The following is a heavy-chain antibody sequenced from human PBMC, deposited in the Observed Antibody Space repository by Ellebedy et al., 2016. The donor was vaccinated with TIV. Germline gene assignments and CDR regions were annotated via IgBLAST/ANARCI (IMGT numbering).Heavy chain of an antibody. CDR3: ARDRGGGSCTD. D-gene: IGHD2-15*01. V-gene: IGHV3-23*01. CDR1: GFTFSTYA. Sequence: GGSLRLSXAASGFTFSTYAMSWVRQAPGKGLEWVSAISGSGGSTYYADSVKGRFAISRDNSNNTLYLQMNSLRDEDTAVYYCARDRGGGSCTDWGQGTLATVSS. J-gene: IGHJ4*02. CDR2: ISGSGGST.